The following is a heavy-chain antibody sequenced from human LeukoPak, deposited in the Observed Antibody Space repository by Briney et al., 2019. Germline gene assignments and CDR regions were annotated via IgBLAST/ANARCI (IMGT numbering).Heavy chain of an antibody. Sequence: PSETLSLTCTVSGGSISSYYWSWIRQPPGKGLEWIGYIYYSGSTNYNPSLKGRVTISVDTSKNQFSLKLSSVPAADTAVYYCAGFSGWADYWGQGTLVTVSS. CDR3: AGFSGWADY. CDR2: IYYSGST. J-gene: IGHJ4*02. CDR1: GGSISSYY. V-gene: IGHV4-59*01. D-gene: IGHD6-19*01.